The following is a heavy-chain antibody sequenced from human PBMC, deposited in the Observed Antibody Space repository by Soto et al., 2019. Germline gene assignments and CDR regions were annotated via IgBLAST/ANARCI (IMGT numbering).Heavy chain of an antibody. CDR3: VRDRGQPDAFDI. Sequence: EVQLVESGGGLVQPGGSLRLSCAASEFTFNVYWVHWVRQAPGKGLVWVAHMNRDGTNINYADSVKGRFAISRDHAKNALYLQMNSLRVEDTAVYYCVRDRGQPDAFDIWGQGTVVTVSA. D-gene: IGHD1-1*01. CDR1: EFTFNVYW. J-gene: IGHJ3*02. CDR2: MNRDGTNI. V-gene: IGHV3-74*01.